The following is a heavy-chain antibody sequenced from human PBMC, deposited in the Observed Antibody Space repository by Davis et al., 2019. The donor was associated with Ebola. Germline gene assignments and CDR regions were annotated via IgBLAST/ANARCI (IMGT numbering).Heavy chain of an antibody. CDR2: ISYDGSNK. CDR3: ARALYYDSSGHDY. V-gene: IGHV3-30-3*01. CDR1: GFTFSSYA. Sequence: GESLKISCAASGFTFSSYAMSWVRQAPGKGLEWVALISYDGSNKYYADSVKGRFTISRDNSKNTLYLQMDSLRAEDMAVYYCARALYYDSSGHDYWGQGTLVTVSS. D-gene: IGHD3-22*01. J-gene: IGHJ4*02.